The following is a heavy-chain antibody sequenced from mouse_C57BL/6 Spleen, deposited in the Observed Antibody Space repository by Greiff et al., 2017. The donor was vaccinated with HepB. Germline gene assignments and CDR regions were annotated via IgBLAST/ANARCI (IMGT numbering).Heavy chain of an antibody. V-gene: IGHV1-26*01. J-gene: IGHJ1*03. CDR1: GYTFTDYY. CDR2: INPNNGGT. CDR3: ATFYYYGSSYDWYFDV. Sequence: EVQLQQSGPELVKPGASVKISCKASGYTFTDYYMNWVKQSHGKSLEWIGDINPNNGGTSYNQKFKGKATLTVDKYSSTAYMELRSLTSEDSAVYYCATFYYYGSSYDWYFDVWGTGTTVTVSS. D-gene: IGHD1-1*01.